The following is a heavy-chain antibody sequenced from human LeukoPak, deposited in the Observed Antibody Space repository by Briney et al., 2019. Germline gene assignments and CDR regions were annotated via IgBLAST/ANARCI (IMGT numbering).Heavy chain of an antibody. CDR1: GGSISSYY. CDR2: IYTSGST. V-gene: IGHV4-4*07. D-gene: IGHD3-16*02. J-gene: IGHJ4*02. Sequence: PSETLSLTCTVSGGSISSYYWSWIRQPAGKGLEWIGRIYTSGSTNYNPSLKSRVTMSVDTSKDQFSLKLSSVTAADTAVYYCARHQKVIYDYVWGSYRYVSYFDYWGQGTLVTVSS. CDR3: ARHQKVIYDYVWGSYRYVSYFDY.